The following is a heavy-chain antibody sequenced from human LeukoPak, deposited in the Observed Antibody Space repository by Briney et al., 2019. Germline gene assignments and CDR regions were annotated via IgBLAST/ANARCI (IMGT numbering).Heavy chain of an antibody. CDR1: GGTFSSYA. D-gene: IGHD2-8*01. J-gene: IGHJ6*02. V-gene: IGHV1-69*13. CDR2: IIPIFGTA. CDR3: ARDLRMQNYYYGMDV. Sequence: SVKVSCKASGGTFSSYAISWVRQAPGQGLEWMGGIIPIFGTANYAQKFQGRVTITADESTSIAYMELSSLRSEDTAVYYCARDLRMQNYYYGMDVWGQGTTVTVSS.